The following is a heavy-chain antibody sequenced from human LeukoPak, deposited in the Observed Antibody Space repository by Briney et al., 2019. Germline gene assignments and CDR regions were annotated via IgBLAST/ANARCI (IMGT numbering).Heavy chain of an antibody. CDR2: IIPIFGTA. Sequence: SVKVSCKASGGTFSNYAISWVRQAPGQGLEWMGGIIPIFGTANYAQKFQGRVTITTDESTSTAYMELSSLRSEDTAVYYCARAAGNYYDSSGYYLASWFDPWGQGTLVTVSS. V-gene: IGHV1-69*05. D-gene: IGHD3-22*01. J-gene: IGHJ5*02. CDR1: GGTFSNYA. CDR3: ARAAGNYYDSSGYYLASWFDP.